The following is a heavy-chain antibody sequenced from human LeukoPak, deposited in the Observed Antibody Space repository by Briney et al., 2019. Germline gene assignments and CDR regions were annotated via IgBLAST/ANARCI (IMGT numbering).Heavy chain of an antibody. CDR1: GFTFSSYG. V-gene: IGHV3-30*02. Sequence: PGGSLRLSCAASGFTFSSYGMHWVRQAPGKGLEWVAFIRHDGSNKYYADSVKGRFTISRDNSKNTLYRQMNSLRAEDTAVYYCAKDPTRGGLSNYGYEWSYWGQGTLVTVSS. D-gene: IGHD5-18*01. J-gene: IGHJ4*02. CDR2: IRHDGSNK. CDR3: AKDPTRGGLSNYGYEWSY.